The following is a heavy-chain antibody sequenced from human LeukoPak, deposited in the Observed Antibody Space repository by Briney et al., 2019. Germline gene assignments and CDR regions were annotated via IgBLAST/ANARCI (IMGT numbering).Heavy chain of an antibody. CDR3: ARGRITMVRGVFDY. D-gene: IGHD3-10*01. Sequence: ASVKVSCKASGGTFSSYAISWVRQAPGQGLEWMGIINPSGGSTSYAQKFQGRVTMTRDTSTSTVYMELSSLRSEDTAVYYCARGRITMVRGVFDYWGQGTLVTVSS. J-gene: IGHJ4*02. V-gene: IGHV1-46*01. CDR1: GGTFSSYA. CDR2: INPSGGST.